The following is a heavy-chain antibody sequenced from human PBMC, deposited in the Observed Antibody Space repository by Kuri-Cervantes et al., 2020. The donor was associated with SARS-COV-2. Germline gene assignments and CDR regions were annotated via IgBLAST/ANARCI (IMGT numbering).Heavy chain of an antibody. J-gene: IGHJ5*02. Sequence: GESLEIPCAAPGFTFSSYAMSWVRQAPGKGLEWVSAISGSGGSTYYADSVKGRFTISRDNSKNTLYLQMNSLRAEDTAVYYCAKDQGGATSCWFDPWGQGTLVTVSS. CDR3: AKDQGGATSCWFDP. V-gene: IGHV3-23*01. CDR1: GFTFSSYA. D-gene: IGHD1-26*01. CDR2: ISGSGGST.